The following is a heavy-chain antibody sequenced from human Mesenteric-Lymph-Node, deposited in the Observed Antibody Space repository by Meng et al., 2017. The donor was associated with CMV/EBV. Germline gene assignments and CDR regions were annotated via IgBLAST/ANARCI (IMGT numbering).Heavy chain of an antibody. Sequence: GESLKISCAASGFTFSDYYMSWIRQAPGKGLEWVSYIRSSGNIIYYADSVKGRFTISRDNAKHSLYLQMNSLRAEDTAVYYCASSVGLHVWGQGTTVTVSS. J-gene: IGHJ6*02. CDR1: GFTFSDYY. CDR2: IRSSGNII. V-gene: IGHV3-11*01. CDR3: ASSVGLHV.